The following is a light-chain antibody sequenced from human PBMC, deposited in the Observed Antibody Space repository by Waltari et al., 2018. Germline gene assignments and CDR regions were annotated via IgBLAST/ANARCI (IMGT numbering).Light chain of an antibody. CDR3: QHYVRLPAT. Sequence: EIVFTQSAGSLSSSPGERVTPSCRASQSVSRALVGYQQKPGQAPRLLIFGASNRATGIPDRFSGSVSETDFSLTISRLEPEDFAVYYCQHYVRLPATFGRGTKVEIK. CDR2: GAS. V-gene: IGKV3-20*01. J-gene: IGKJ1*01. CDR1: QSVSRA.